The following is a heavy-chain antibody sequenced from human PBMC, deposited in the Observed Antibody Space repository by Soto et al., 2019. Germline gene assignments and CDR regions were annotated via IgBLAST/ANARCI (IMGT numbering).Heavy chain of an antibody. Sequence: EVQLVESGGGLGQPGGSLRLSCAASGFTFSSYDMHWVRQATGKGLEWVSAIGTAGDTYYPGSVKGRFTISRENAKNSLYLQMNSLRAGDTAVYYCARVVRGYCSGGSCYGGSYYYYMDVWGKGTTVTVSS. D-gene: IGHD2-15*01. V-gene: IGHV3-13*01. CDR3: ARVVRGYCSGGSCYGGSYYYYMDV. J-gene: IGHJ6*03. CDR2: IGTAGDT. CDR1: GFTFSSYD.